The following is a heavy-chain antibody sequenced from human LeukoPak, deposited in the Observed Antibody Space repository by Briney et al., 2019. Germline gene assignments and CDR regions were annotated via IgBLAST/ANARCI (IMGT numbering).Heavy chain of an antibody. CDR3: ERYTTGTTWGGGIDAFDI. D-gene: IGHD1-1*01. V-gene: IGHV3-66*02. J-gene: IGHJ3*02. CDR2: IYSGGST. Sequence: PGGSLRLSCAASGFTVSSNYMSWVRQAPGKGLEWVSVIYSGGSTYYADSVKGRFTISRDNSKNTLYLQMNSLRAEDTAVYYCERYTTGTTWGGGIDAFDIWGQGTMVTVSS. CDR1: GFTVSSNY.